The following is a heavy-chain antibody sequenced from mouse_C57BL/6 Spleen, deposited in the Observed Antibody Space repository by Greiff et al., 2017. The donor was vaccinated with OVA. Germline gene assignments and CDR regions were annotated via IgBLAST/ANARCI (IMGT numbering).Heavy chain of an antibody. V-gene: IGHV1-15*01. J-gene: IGHJ3*01. CDR2: IDPETGGT. CDR3: TGLRGNFAY. D-gene: IGHD2-1*01. Sequence: QVQLQQSGAELVRPGASVTLSCKASGYTFTDYEMHWVKQTPVHGLEWIGAIDPETGGTAYNQKFKGKAILTADTSSSTAYMELRSLTSEDSAVYYCTGLRGNFAYWGQGTLVTVSA. CDR1: GYTFTDYE.